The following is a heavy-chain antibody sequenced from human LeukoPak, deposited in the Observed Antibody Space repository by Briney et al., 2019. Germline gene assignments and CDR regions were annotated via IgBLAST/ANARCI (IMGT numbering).Heavy chain of an antibody. CDR3: ARHARPVGGYGDFDY. J-gene: IGHJ4*02. D-gene: IGHD4-17*01. V-gene: IGHV4-39*01. CDR1: GGSISCSSYY. Sequence: SETLSLTCTVSGGSISCSSYYWGWIRQPPGKGLEWIGSIYYSGSTYYNPSLKSRVTISVDTSKNQFSLKLSSVTAADTAVYYCARHARPVGGYGDFDYWGQGTLVTVSS. CDR2: IYYSGST.